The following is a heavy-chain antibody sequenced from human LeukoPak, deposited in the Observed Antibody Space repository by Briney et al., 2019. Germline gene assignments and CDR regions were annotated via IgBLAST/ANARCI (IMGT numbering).Heavy chain of an antibody. CDR2: INPKSGDT. D-gene: IGHD4-17*01. CDR3: ARPNGDYYNWFDP. V-gene: IGHV1-2*02. CDR1: GYTFTGYY. J-gene: IGHJ5*02. Sequence: ASVKVSCKASGYTFTGYYIHWVRQAPGQGVEWMGWINPKSGDTNYAQKFQDRVTLTRDTSISTAYMELTDLRSDDAAVYYCARPNGDYYNWFDPWGQGTLVTVSS.